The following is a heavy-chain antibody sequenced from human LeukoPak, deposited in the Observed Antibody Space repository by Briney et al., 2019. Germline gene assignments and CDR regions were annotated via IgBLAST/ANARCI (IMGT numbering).Heavy chain of an antibody. D-gene: IGHD6-19*01. J-gene: IGHJ5*02. Sequence: PSETLSLTCTVSGGSMTNYYWSWMRRPPRKGLEWIGSIYYNGNTNYNPSVKSRVTISIDTSKKQFYLRLSSVTAADTALYFCARDNQYNSGWSFDPWGQGILVTVSS. CDR2: IYYNGNT. CDR1: GGSMTNYY. V-gene: IGHV4-59*01. CDR3: ARDNQYNSGWSFDP.